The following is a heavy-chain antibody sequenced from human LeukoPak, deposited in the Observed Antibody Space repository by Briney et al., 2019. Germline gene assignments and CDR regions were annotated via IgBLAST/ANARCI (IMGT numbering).Heavy chain of an antibody. J-gene: IGHJ4*02. CDR3: ARILDSAWGELGY. V-gene: IGHV3-11*04. D-gene: IGHD6-19*01. CDR1: GFIFRDYY. Sequence: GGSLRLSCAASGFIFRDYYMSCIRQAPGKGLEWVSYISSSDSTMYYTDSVKGRFTISRDNAKDSLYLQMNSLRAEDTAVYYCARILDSAWGELGYWGQGTLVTVSS. CDR2: ISSSDSTM.